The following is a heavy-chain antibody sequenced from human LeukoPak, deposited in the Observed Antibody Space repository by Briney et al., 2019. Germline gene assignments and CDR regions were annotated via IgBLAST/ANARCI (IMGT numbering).Heavy chain of an antibody. V-gene: IGHV3-21*01. CDR1: GFTFSSYM. Sequence: PGGSLRLSCAASGFTFSSYMMNWVRQAPGKGQEWVSSINSGSTYTYYTESVKGRFTVSRDNAKNSLFLQMNSLRAEDTAIYYCARSLTTLTYEGYWGQGTLVTVSS. CDR3: ARSLTTLTYEGY. CDR2: INSGSTYT. D-gene: IGHD1-1*01. J-gene: IGHJ4*02.